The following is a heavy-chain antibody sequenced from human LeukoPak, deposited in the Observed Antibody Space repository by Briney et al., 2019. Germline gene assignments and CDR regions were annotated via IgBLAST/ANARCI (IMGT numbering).Heavy chain of an antibody. D-gene: IGHD5-18*01. V-gene: IGHV4-38-2*02. CDR2: IYHSGST. Sequence: SETLSLTCSVSNYSISTDYYWGWTRQPPGKGLEWIGSIYHSGSTYYNPSLKSRVTISVDTSKNQFSLKLSSVTAADTAVYYCARDHRLLGYYYYYMDVWGKGTTVTVSS. CDR1: NYSISTDYY. CDR3: ARDHRLLGYYYYYMDV. J-gene: IGHJ6*03.